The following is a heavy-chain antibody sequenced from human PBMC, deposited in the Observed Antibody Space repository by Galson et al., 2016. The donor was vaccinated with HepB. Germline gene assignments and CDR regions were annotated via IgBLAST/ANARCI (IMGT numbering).Heavy chain of an antibody. V-gene: IGHV1-2*02. Sequence: SVKVSCKASINSFTVYYMHWVRQAPGQRLEWMGWINPNSGDTNYAQKFQGRVTMTTDTSISTAYMELSSLRTDDTAEYYCARVMAIFSDSGALNIWGQGTKVTVSS. CDR3: ARVMAIFSDSGALNI. CDR2: INPNSGDT. J-gene: IGHJ3*02. D-gene: IGHD3-9*01. CDR1: INSFTVYY.